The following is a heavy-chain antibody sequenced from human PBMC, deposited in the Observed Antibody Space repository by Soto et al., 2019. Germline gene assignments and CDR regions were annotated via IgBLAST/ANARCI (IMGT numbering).Heavy chain of an antibody. D-gene: IGHD5-12*01. CDR2: VSGWDGST. CDR1: GFTFSSYA. Sequence: EVQLLESGGGLLQPGGSLRLSCVVSGFTFSSYAITWVRQTPGKGLEWISAVSGWDGSTHYADSVKGRFTVSRDNSQNTLYLQMDSLRVEDTAVYYCTKSRDGYNILDYWGQGTLVTVSS. J-gene: IGHJ4*02. CDR3: TKSRDGYNILDY. V-gene: IGHV3-23*01.